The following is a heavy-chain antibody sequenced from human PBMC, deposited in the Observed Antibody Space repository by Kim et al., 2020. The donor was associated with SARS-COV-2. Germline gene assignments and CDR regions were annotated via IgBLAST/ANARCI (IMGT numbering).Heavy chain of an antibody. Sequence: SETLSLTCAVSGGSISSSNWWSWVRQPPGKGLEWIGEIYHSGSTNYNPSLKSRVTISVDKSKNQFSLKLSSVTAADTAVYYCARFNYGSGSYYKQYGMDVWGQGTTVTVSS. CDR2: IYHSGST. V-gene: IGHV4-4*02. J-gene: IGHJ6*02. CDR3: ARFNYGSGSYYKQYGMDV. CDR1: GGSISSSNW. D-gene: IGHD3-10*01.